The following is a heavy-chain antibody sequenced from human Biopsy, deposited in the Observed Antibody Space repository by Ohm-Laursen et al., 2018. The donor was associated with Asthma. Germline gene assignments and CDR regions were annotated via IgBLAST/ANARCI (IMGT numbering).Heavy chain of an antibody. CDR2: IMTVFGTT. CDR1: GGTLSNFA. D-gene: IGHD6-19*01. J-gene: IGHJ6*02. CDR3: ARCQVGYSSGWSLLLKKIYYSGMDV. V-gene: IGHV1-69*13. Sequence: SVKVSCKAPGGTLSNFAISWVRQAPGQGLEWLRGIMTVFGTTNYAQKFQGRVTITADESTSTAYMEVTSLRSEDTAIYYCARCQVGYSSGWSLLLKKIYYSGMDVWGQGTAVTVSS.